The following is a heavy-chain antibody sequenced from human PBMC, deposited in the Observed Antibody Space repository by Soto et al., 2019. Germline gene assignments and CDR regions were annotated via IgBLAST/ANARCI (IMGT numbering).Heavy chain of an antibody. J-gene: IGHJ4*02. V-gene: IGHV3-23*01. CDR3: ALLVLILYANIQPNDS. D-gene: IGHD2-8*01. CDR1: GFTFSNYA. CDR2: ISGSAGST. Sequence: LRLSCAASGFTFSNYAMTWVRQAPGKGLEWVSSISGSAGSTYYADSVKGRFTISRDNSKNTLYLQMNSLRAEDTAVYYCALLVLILYANIQPNDSWGQGTLVTVSS.